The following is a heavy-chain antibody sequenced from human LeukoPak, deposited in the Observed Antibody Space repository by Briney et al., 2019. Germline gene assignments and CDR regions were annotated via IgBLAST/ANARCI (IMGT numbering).Heavy chain of an antibody. CDR3: ARDGRITIFGVVIAPFDY. CDR2: INHSGST. Sequence: SETLSLTCAVYGGSFSGYYWSWIRQPPGKGLEWIGEINHSGSTNYNPSLKSRVTISVDTSKNQFSLKLSSVTAADTAVYYCARDGRITIFGVVIAPFDYWGQGTLVTVSS. J-gene: IGHJ4*02. CDR1: GGSFSGYY. D-gene: IGHD3-3*01. V-gene: IGHV4-34*01.